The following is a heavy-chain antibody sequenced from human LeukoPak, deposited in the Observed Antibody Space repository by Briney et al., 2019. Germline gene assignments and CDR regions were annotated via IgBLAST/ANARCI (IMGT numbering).Heavy chain of an antibody. CDR2: ISGSGGST. J-gene: IGHJ4*02. Sequence: GGSLRLSCAASGFTFSSYAMSWVRQAPGKGLEWVSAISGSGGSTYYADSVKGRFTITRDNARNSLYLQMNSLRDEDTAVYYCARDRDWAFDYWGPGTLVTVSS. CDR3: ARDRDWAFDY. D-gene: IGHD3/OR15-3a*01. CDR1: GFTFSSYA. V-gene: IGHV3-23*01.